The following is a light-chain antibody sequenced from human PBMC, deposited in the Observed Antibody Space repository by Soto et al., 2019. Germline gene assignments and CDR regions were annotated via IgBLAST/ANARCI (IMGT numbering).Light chain of an antibody. V-gene: IGLV2-14*01. J-gene: IGLJ1*01. CDR1: TSDVGNYNY. CDR2: EVT. Sequence: QSALTQPASVSGSPGQSITISCTGTTSDVGNYNYVSWYQHHPGQAPKLMIYEVTNRPSGVSNRFSGSKSGNTASLTISGLQAEDGADYYCNSYTSRSTYVFGTGTKVTVL. CDR3: NSYTSRSTYV.